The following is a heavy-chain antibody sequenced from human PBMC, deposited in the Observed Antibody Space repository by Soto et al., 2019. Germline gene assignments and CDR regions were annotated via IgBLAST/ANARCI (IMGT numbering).Heavy chain of an antibody. CDR1: GFTFSSYG. CDR2: ISYDGSNK. CDR3: AKEIGFYDSEFSDRGSNAFDI. Sequence: GGSLRLSCAASGFTFSSYGMHWVRQAPGKGLEWVAVISYDGSNKYYADSVKGRFTISRDNSKNTLYLQMNSLRAEDTAVYYCAKEIGFYDSEFSDRGSNAFDIWGQGTMVTVSS. J-gene: IGHJ3*02. D-gene: IGHD3-3*01. V-gene: IGHV3-30*18.